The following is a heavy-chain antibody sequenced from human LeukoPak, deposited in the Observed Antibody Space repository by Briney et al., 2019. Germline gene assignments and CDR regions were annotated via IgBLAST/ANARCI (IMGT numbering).Heavy chain of an antibody. V-gene: IGHV3-7*01. CDR3: AREMATTLDY. CDR2: IKQDGSEK. J-gene: IGHJ4*02. CDR1: GFTFSSYW. D-gene: IGHD5-24*01. Sequence: PGGSLRLSCAASGFTFSSYWTSWVRQAPGKGLEWVANIKQDGSEKYYVDSVKGRFTISRDNAKNSLYLQINSLRAEDTAVYYCAREMATTLDYWGQGTLVTVSS.